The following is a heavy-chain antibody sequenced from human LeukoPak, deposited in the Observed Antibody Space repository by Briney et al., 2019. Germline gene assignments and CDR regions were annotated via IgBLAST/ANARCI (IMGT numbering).Heavy chain of an antibody. CDR3: AKDSQSVAFFLDDAFDL. Sequence: GGSLILSCTAAGLTFSTYALSWVRQPPGKGLEWLSVISATGSTTYYADSVRGRFTISRDNSKNTLYLQMNSLRVEDTAVYYCAKDSQSVAFFLDDAFDLWGQGTIVTVSA. V-gene: IGHV3-23*01. CDR2: ISATGSTT. D-gene: IGHD2/OR15-2a*01. J-gene: IGHJ3*01. CDR1: GLTFSTYA.